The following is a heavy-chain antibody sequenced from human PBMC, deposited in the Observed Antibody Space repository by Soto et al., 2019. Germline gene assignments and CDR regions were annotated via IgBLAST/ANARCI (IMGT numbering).Heavy chain of an antibody. CDR3: ATVGSSMVRGVNHYYYYYYMDV. CDR2: FDPEDGET. Sequence: GASVKVSCKVSGYTLTELSMHWVRQAPGKGLEWMGGFDPEDGETIYAQKFQGRVTMTEDTSTDTAYMELSSLRSEDTAVYYCATVGSSMVRGVNHYYYYYYMDVWGKGTTVTVSS. CDR1: GYTLTELS. V-gene: IGHV1-24*01. D-gene: IGHD3-10*01. J-gene: IGHJ6*03.